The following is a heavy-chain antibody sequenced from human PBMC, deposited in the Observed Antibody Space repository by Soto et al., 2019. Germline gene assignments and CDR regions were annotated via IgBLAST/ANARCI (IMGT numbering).Heavy chain of an antibody. CDR3: ARSDCSGGSCYSFYYYGMDV. Sequence: QVQLQESGPGLVKPSQTLSLTCTVSGGSISSGGYYWSGIRQHPGKGLEWIGYIYYSGSTYYNPSIKSRVTISVDTSKNHFSLKLSSVTAADTAVYYCARSDCSGGSCYSFYYYGMDVGGQGTTVTVSS. V-gene: IGHV4-31*03. J-gene: IGHJ6*02. CDR1: GGSISSGGYY. D-gene: IGHD2-15*01. CDR2: IYYSGST.